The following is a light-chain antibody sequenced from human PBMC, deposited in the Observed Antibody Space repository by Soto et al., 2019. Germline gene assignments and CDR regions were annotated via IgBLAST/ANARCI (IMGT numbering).Light chain of an antibody. CDR1: SSDVGSYNL. Sequence: ALTQPASVSGSPGQSITISCTGTSSDVGSYNLVSWYQQHPGKAPKLMIYEGSKRPSGVSNRFSGSKSGNTASLTISGLQAEDEGDYYCCSYAGSSTWVFGGGTKLTVL. CDR2: EGS. V-gene: IGLV2-23*01. J-gene: IGLJ3*02. CDR3: CSYAGSSTWV.